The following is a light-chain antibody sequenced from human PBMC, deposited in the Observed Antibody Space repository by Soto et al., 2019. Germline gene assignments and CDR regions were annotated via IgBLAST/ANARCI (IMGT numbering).Light chain of an antibody. J-gene: IGKJ2*01. CDR3: QQYYTYSLYT. CDR2: KAS. Sequence: DTQMTQSPSTLSASVGDRVTITCRASQTISSWLAWYQQKPGKAPKLLIFKASTLESGVPSRFSGSGSGTEFTLTISNLQLDDFATYYCQQYYTYSLYTFGQGTKLEIK. CDR1: QTISSW. V-gene: IGKV1-5*03.